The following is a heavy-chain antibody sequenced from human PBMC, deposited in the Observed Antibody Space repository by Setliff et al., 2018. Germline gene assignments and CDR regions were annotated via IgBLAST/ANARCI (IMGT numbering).Heavy chain of an antibody. Sequence: PSETLSLTCTVSGGSISSYYWSWIRQPPGKGLEWIGYIYYSGSTNYNPSLKSRVTISVDTSKNQFSLKLSSVTAADTAVYYCAREGYCNFWSGFMDVWGQGTTVTVSS. CDR1: GGSISSYY. D-gene: IGHD3-3*01. CDR3: AREGYCNFWSGFMDV. V-gene: IGHV4-59*01. J-gene: IGHJ6*02. CDR2: IYYSGST.